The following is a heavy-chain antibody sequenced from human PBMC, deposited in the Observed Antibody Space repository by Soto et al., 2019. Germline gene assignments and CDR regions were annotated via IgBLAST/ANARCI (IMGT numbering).Heavy chain of an antibody. CDR1: GYTFTSYG. CDR3: ARVCIVRHRTNGVCYRNCFDP. J-gene: IGHJ5*02. Sequence: QVQLVQSGAEVKKPGASVKVSCKASGYTFTSYGISWVRQAPGQGLEWMGWLSANNGNTNYAQKLQGRVTMTTDTPTSAAYMELRSLRHDDKALYYCARVCIVRHRTNGVCYRNCFDPWGQGTLVTLSS. CDR2: LSANNGNT. D-gene: IGHD2-8*01. V-gene: IGHV1-18*04.